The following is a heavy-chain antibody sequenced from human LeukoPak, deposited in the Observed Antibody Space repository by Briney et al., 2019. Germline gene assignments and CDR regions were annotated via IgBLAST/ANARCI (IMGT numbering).Heavy chain of an antibody. CDR2: IWYDGSNK. V-gene: IGHV3-33*06. D-gene: IGHD1-14*01. J-gene: IGHJ4*02. Sequence: GGSLRLSCAASGFTFSSYGIHWVRQAPGKGLEWVAVIWYDGSNKYYADSVKGRFTISRDNSKNALYLQMNSLRAGDTAVYYCAKLDGITGLDYWGQGTLVTVSS. CDR1: GFTFSSYG. CDR3: AKLDGITGLDY.